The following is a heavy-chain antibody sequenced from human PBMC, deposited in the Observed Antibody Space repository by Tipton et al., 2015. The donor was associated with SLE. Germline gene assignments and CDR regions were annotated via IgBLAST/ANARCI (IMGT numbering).Heavy chain of an antibody. J-gene: IGHJ3*02. V-gene: IGHV3-23*03. CDR1: GFTFSIYS. CDR2: IFGGRSSAT. CDR3: AKPARDYDAFET. D-gene: IGHD3/OR15-3a*01. Sequence: GSLRLSCEASGFTFSIYSMNWVRQAPGKGLEWVSLIFGGRSSATSYADSVKGRFTVSRDNSKNTLYLQMNSLRAEDTAMYYCAKPARDYDAFETWGQGTMVTVSS.